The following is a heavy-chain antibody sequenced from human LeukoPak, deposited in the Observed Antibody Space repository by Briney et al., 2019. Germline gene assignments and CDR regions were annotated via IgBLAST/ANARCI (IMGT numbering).Heavy chain of an antibody. V-gene: IGHV3-21*01. J-gene: IGHJ4*02. Sequence: GGSLRLSCAASGFTFSSYSMNWVRQAPGKGLEWVSSISSSSSYIYYADSVKGRFTISRDNAKNSPYLQMNSLRAEDTAVYYCARGRGHIVVVTSDYWGQGTLVTVSS. CDR2: ISSSSSYI. D-gene: IGHD2-21*02. CDR3: ARGRGHIVVVTSDY. CDR1: GFTFSSYS.